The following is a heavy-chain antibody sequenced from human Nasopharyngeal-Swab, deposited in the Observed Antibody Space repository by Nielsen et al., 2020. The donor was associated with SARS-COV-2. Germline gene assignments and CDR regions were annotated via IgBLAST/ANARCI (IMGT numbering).Heavy chain of an antibody. D-gene: IGHD2-8*01. Sequence: ASVKVSCKASGYTFTDYYMHWVRQAPGQGLEWMGRMNPNSGDTNYAQNFQGRVTMTGDTSIKTAYLELSSLRSDDTAVYYCARDDGDVPGVTGSGPPGGFWGQGTLVTVSS. J-gene: IGHJ4*02. V-gene: IGHV1-2*06. CDR2: MNPNSGDT. CDR3: ARDDGDVPGVTGSGPPGGF. CDR1: GYTFTDYY.